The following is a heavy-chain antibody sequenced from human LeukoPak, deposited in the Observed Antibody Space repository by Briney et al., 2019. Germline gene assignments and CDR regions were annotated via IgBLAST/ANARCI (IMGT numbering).Heavy chain of an antibody. CDR1: GGSISSGDYY. CDR3: ARGWYGDYYFDY. CDR2: IYYSGST. V-gene: IGHV4-30-4*01. J-gene: IGHJ4*02. D-gene: IGHD4-17*01. Sequence: SETLSLTCTVSGGSISSGDYYWSWIRQPPGKGLEWIGYIYYSGSTYYNPSLKSRVTISVDTSKNQFSLKLSSVTAADTAVYYCARGWYGDYYFDYWGQGTLVTVSS.